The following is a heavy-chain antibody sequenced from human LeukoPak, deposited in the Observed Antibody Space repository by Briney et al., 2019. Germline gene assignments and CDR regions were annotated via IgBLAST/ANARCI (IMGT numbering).Heavy chain of an antibody. D-gene: IGHD6-19*01. Sequence: GASVKVSCKASGGTFSSYAISWVRQAPGQGLEWMGRIIPIFGTANYAQKFQGRVTITTDESTSTAYMELSSLRSEDTAVYYCAREQAPYSSGWYLSYWGQGTLVTVSS. CDR2: IIPIFGTA. V-gene: IGHV1-69*05. J-gene: IGHJ4*02. CDR3: AREQAPYSSGWYLSY. CDR1: GGTFSSYA.